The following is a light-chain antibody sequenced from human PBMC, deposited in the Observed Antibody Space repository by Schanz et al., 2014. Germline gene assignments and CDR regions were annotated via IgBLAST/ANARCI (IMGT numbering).Light chain of an antibody. CDR1: QSVSSSY. CDR2: DTS. Sequence: PGERVTLSCRASQSVSSSYLTWYQQKPGQAPRLLIYDTSTRATGIPARFSGGGSGTEFTLTISSLQSEDFAIYYCQQYNNWPPTTFGQGTNLEIK. CDR3: QQYNNWPPTT. V-gene: IGKV3-15*01. J-gene: IGKJ2*01.